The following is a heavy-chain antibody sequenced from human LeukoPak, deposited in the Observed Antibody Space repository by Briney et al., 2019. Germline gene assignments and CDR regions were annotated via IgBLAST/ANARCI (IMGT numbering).Heavy chain of an antibody. J-gene: IGHJ5*02. CDR2: IYPGDSDT. CDR1: GYSFTSYW. D-gene: IGHD3-9*01. CDR3: ARHISSNWFDP. V-gene: IGHV5-51*01. Sequence: GESLKISCKGSGYSFTSYWIGWVRQMPGKGLEWMGIIYPGDSDTRYSPSFQGQVTISADKSISTAYLQWSGLKASDTGMYYCARHISSNWFDPWGQGTLVTVSS.